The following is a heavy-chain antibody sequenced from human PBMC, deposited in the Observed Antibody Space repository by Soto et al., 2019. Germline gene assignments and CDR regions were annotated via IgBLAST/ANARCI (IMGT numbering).Heavy chain of an antibody. CDR1: VGSISSSSYY. Sequence: QLQLQESGPGLVKPSETLSLTCTVSVGSISSSSYYWGWIRQPPGKVLEWIGSIYYSGSTYSNPSLKSRVTISVDTSNNQFSLKLSSVTAADTAVYYCAREVRDYYYYYYMDGWGKGTTVTVSS. CDR2: IYYSGST. CDR3: AREVRDYYYYYYMDG. V-gene: IGHV4-39*01. J-gene: IGHJ6*03. D-gene: IGHD2-21*01.